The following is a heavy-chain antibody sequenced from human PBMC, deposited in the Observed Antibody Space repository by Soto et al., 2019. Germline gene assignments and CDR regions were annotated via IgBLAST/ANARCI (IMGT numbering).Heavy chain of an antibody. Sequence: DVQLVESGGGLVQPGRSLRLSCAASGFTFDDYAMHWVRQAPGKGLEWVSGISWNSGSIGYADSVKGRFTISRDNAKNSLYLQMNSLRAEDTALYYCAKDKYSALWLGYYFDYWGQGTLVTVSS. D-gene: IGHD5-18*01. V-gene: IGHV3-9*01. CDR1: GFTFDDYA. J-gene: IGHJ4*02. CDR3: AKDKYSALWLGYYFDY. CDR2: ISWNSGSI.